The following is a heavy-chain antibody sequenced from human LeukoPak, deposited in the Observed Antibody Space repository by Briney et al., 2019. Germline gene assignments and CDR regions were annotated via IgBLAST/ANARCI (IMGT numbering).Heavy chain of an antibody. CDR2: ISAYNGNT. CDR1: GYTFTSYG. J-gene: IGHJ5*02. CDR3: ARDRDYCSSTSCYADNWFDP. V-gene: IGHV1-18*01. Sequence: ASVKVSCKASGYTFTSYGISWVRQATGQGLEWMGWISAYNGNTNYAQKLQGRVTMTTDTSTSTAYMELRSLRSDDTAVYYCARDRDYCSSTSCYADNWFDPWGQGTLVTVSS. D-gene: IGHD2-2*01.